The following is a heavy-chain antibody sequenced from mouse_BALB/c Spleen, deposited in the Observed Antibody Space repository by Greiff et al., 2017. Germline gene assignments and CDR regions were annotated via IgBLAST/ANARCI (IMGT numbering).Heavy chain of an antibody. CDR2: ISYDGSN. CDR3: AREGYSDDY. J-gene: IGHJ2*01. Sequence: EVHLVESGPGLVKPSQSLSLTCSVTGYSITSGYYWNWIRQFPGNKLEWMGYISYDGSNNYNPSLKNRISITRDTSKNQFFLKLNSVTTEDTATYYCAREGYSDDYWGQGTTLTVSS. D-gene: IGHD2-12*01. V-gene: IGHV3-6*02. CDR1: GYSITSGYY.